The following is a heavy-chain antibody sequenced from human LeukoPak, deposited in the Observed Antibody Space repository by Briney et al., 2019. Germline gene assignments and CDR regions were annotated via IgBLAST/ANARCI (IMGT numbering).Heavy chain of an antibody. J-gene: IGHJ4*02. V-gene: IGHV3-21*01. Sequence: PGGSLRLSCAASGFSFSSFSMNWVRQAPGKGLEWVSYISGGSSFTYYVDSVKGRFTISRDNAKNSLYLQMNSLRAEDTAVYYCARGTMFPYYFDYWGQGTLVTVSS. CDR2: ISGGSSFT. CDR1: GFSFSSFS. CDR3: ARGTMFPYYFDY. D-gene: IGHD3-10*02.